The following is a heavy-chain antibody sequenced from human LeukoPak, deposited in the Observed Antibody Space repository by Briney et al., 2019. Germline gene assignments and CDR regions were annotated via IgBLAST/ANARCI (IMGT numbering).Heavy chain of an antibody. CDR1: GYTFTSYG. CDR2: ISDYNGNT. V-gene: IGHV1-18*01. D-gene: IGHD3-3*01. Sequence: GASVKVSCKASGYTFTSYGISWLRQAPGQGLEWMGWISDYNGNTNYAQKLQGRVTMTTDTSTSTAYMELRSLRSDDTAVYYRARDTSFDWSGYGYWGQGTLVTVSS. CDR3: ARDTSFDWSGYGY. J-gene: IGHJ4*02.